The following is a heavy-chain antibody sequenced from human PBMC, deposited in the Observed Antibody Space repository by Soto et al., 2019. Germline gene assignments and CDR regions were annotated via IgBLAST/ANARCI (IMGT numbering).Heavy chain of an antibody. CDR3: AKVRPRRTSGCFFEY. CDR1: GFTFSTYA. Sequence: EVQLLESGGTLVQPGGSLTLSCAASGFTFSTYAMAWVRQAPGKGLEWVSGVSASGLNTDYADPVKGRFYISRDNSKKTVSPHMNSLRAEDTALYYCAKVRPRRTSGCFFEYWGQGTPVTVSS. J-gene: IGHJ4*02. V-gene: IGHV3-23*01. CDR2: VSASGLNT. D-gene: IGHD3-16*01.